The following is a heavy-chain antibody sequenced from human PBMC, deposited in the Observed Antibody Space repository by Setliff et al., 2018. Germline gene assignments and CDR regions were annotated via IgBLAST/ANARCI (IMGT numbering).Heavy chain of an antibody. CDR1: GFTFDSYG. Sequence: VGSLRLSCAASGFTFDSYGMHWVHQAPGKGLEWVAFIRFDGSTKYYADSVKGRFTISRDNFQNTLYLQMDSLRPEDTGVYYCAKVKKQLIRGSGLDLWGQGTLVTVSS. CDR2: IRFDGSTK. J-gene: IGHJ5*02. CDR3: AKVKKQLIRGSGLDL. D-gene: IGHD3-10*01. V-gene: IGHV3-30*02.